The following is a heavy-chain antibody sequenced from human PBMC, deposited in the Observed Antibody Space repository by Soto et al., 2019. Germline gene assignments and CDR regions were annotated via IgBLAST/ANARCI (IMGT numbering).Heavy chain of an antibody. CDR1: GFTFSNYW. J-gene: IGHJ4*02. CDR2: IDTDGSTT. Sequence: LRLSCATSGFTFSNYWMHWVRQVPGRGLVWVSRIDTDGSTTSYADFAKGRFTISRDNAKSTLSLQMNSLRAEDTAIYYCACSRRPARLGPKGAIDYWGQGTLVTVSS. V-gene: IGHV3-74*01. D-gene: IGHD2-15*01. CDR3: ACSRRPARLGPKGAIDY.